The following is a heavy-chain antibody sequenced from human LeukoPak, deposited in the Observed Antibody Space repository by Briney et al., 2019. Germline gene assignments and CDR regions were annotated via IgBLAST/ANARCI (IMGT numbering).Heavy chain of an antibody. J-gene: IGHJ4*02. CDR1: GFTFSSYA. CDR2: TSYNGNKK. Sequence: PGGSLRLSCGASGFTFSSYAMHWVRQAPGKGREGGAGTSYNGNKKLYADSVKGRFNISRDNSKNTLYLQMDSLRGEDTAVYYCAKGDNYYDTSGYYHVKALFDYWGQGALVTVPS. CDR3: AKGDNYYDTSGYYHVKALFDY. D-gene: IGHD3-22*01. V-gene: IGHV3-30*04.